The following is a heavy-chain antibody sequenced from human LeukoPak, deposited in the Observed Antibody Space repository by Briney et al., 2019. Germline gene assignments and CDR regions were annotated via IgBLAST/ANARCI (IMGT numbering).Heavy chain of an antibody. V-gene: IGHV3-30*18. CDR2: ISHHGSNQ. J-gene: IGHJ4*02. D-gene: IGHD3-22*01. CDR3: AKGYYYDSSGYYQLFDH. CDR1: GFTFSSFG. Sequence: PGGSLRLSCAASGFTFSSFGIHWVRQAPGKGLEWVALISHHGSNQYYADSVKGRFTISRDNSKNTLYLQMNSLRAEDTAVYYCAKGYYYDSSGYYQLFDHWGQGTLVTVCS.